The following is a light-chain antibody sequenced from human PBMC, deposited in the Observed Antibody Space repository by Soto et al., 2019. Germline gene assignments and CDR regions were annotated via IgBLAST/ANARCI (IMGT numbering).Light chain of an antibody. CDR3: QQYNNWPRT. Sequence: EIVLTQSPGILSLSPGERATLSCRASQSVSNDFLAWYQQKPGQAPRLLIYGASTRATDVPDRFSGSGSGADFTLSISRLEPEDFAVYYCQQYNNWPRTFGQGTKVEIK. CDR2: GAS. V-gene: IGKV3-20*01. J-gene: IGKJ1*01. CDR1: QSVSNDF.